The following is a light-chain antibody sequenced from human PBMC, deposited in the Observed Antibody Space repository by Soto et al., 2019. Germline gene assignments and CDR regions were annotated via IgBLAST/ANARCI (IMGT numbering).Light chain of an antibody. CDR2: GAS. CDR1: QSVSSNY. J-gene: IGKJ3*01. Sequence: EIVLTQSPGTLSLSPGERATLSCRASQSVSSNYLGWYQQNPGQPPRLLIYGASISATGTPDRFSGSGSGTDFTLTISRLEPEAFAVYYCQQSGSSFTFGPGTKVDIK. V-gene: IGKV3-20*01. CDR3: QQSGSSFT.